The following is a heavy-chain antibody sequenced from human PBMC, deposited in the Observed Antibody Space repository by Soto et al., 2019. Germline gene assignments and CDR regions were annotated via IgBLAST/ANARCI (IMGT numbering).Heavy chain of an antibody. CDR1: GASIDNNGYS. Sequence: QVQLQESGPGLVIPSQTLTLTCGVSGASIDNNGYSWTWIRQHPGKGLEWIGTNNNRGDTYYNPSLKSRLTISLDTSQNHFSLRLDAVTDADTARYHCARGGSGWKALNWFDPWGQGIMVTVSS. CDR3: ARGGSGWKALNWFDP. V-gene: IGHV4-31*11. CDR2: NNNRGDT. J-gene: IGHJ5*02. D-gene: IGHD6-19*01.